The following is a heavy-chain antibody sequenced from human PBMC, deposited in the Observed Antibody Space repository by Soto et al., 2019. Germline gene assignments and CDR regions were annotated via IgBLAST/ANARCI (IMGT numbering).Heavy chain of an antibody. V-gene: IGHV1-69*08. Sequence: QVQLVQSGAEVKKPGSSVKVSCKASGGTFSRYSITWVRQAPGHGLEWIGRIIPIFGIASYAQKFQGRVTITADASTSTAYMELSSVRSDDTAVYYCAREDRDRETGLVPAAIAGMDVWGQGTTVTVSS. J-gene: IGHJ6*02. CDR3: AREDRDRETGLVPAAIAGMDV. D-gene: IGHD2-2*01. CDR1: GGTFSRYS. CDR2: IIPIFGIA.